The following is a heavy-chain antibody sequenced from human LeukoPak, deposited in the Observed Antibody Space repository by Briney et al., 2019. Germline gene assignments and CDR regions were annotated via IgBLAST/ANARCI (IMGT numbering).Heavy chain of an antibody. CDR2: FDPEDGET. Sequence: ASVKVSCKVSGYTLTELSMHWVRQAPGKGLEWMGGFDPEDGETIYAQKFQGRVTMTEDTSTDTAYMELSSLRSEDTAVYYRATASSYGAHYFDYWGQGTLVTVSS. V-gene: IGHV1-24*01. CDR3: ATASSYGAHYFDY. CDR1: GYTLTELS. D-gene: IGHD4/OR15-4a*01. J-gene: IGHJ4*02.